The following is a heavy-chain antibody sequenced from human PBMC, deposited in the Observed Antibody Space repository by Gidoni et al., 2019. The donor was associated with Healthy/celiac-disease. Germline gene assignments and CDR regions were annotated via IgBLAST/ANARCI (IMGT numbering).Heavy chain of an antibody. CDR2: IIPICGTA. CDR3: ARDFPSPEDYDYIWGSYRPESFDP. J-gene: IGHJ5*02. D-gene: IGHD3-16*02. V-gene: IGHV1-69*01. Sequence: QVPLVQSGAEVKNPGSSVKVSCKASGGTFSSYAISWLRQAPGQGLEWMGGIIPICGTANYAQKFQGRVTINADESTSTAHMELSSLRSEDTAVYYCARDFPSPEDYDYIWGSYRPESFDPWGQGTLVTGSS. CDR1: GGTFSSYA.